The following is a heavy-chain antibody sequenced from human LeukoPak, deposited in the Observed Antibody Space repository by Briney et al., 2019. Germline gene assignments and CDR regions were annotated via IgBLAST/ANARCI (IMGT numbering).Heavy chain of an antibody. V-gene: IGHV3-30*03. CDR1: GFLFSSYG. J-gene: IGHJ4*02. CDR3: ARDRGRELLRYYFDY. Sequence: PGGSLRLSCAASGFLFSSYGMHWVRQAPGKGLEWVAVISYDGSNKYYADSVKGRFTISRDSSKNTLYLQMNSLRAEDTAVYYCARDRGRELLRYYFDYWGQGTLVTVSS. D-gene: IGHD1-26*01. CDR2: ISYDGSNK.